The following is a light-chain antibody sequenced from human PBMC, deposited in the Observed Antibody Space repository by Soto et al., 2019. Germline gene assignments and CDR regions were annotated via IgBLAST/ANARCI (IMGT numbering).Light chain of an antibody. CDR3: QQYGRSPLMYT. V-gene: IGKV3-20*01. Sequence: IVLTQSPGTLSLSPGERATLSCRASQSVDSNFLAWYQQKPGQAPRLLIYGASTRAAGVPDRFSGSGSGTDLTLTITRLEPEDFAVYYCQQYGRSPLMYTFGQGTKLGVK. CDR1: QSVDSNF. CDR2: GAS. J-gene: IGKJ2*01.